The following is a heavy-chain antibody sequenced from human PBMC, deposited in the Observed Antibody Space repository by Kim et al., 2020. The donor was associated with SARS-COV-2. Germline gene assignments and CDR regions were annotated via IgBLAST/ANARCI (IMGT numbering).Heavy chain of an antibody. V-gene: IGHV4-39*01. D-gene: IGHD3-22*01. CDR3: ARLNYYDSSGYYEFDY. J-gene: IGHJ4*02. Sequence: SVKSRVTISVDTSKNQFSLKLSSVTAADTAVYYCARLNYYDSSGYYEFDYWGQGTLVTVSS.